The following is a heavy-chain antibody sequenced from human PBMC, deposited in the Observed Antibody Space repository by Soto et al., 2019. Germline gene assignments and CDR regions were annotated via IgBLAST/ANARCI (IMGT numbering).Heavy chain of an antibody. CDR1: GYTFTGYY. V-gene: IGHV1-2*02. Sequence: ASVKVSCKASGYTFTGYYMHWVRQAPGQGLEWMGWINPNSGGTNYAQKFQGRVTMTRDTSISTAYMELSRLRSDDTAVYYCARATYYYDSSGYYPPLPNAFDIWGLGTMVT. CDR2: INPNSGGT. CDR3: ARATYYYDSSGYYPPLPNAFDI. J-gene: IGHJ3*02. D-gene: IGHD3-22*01.